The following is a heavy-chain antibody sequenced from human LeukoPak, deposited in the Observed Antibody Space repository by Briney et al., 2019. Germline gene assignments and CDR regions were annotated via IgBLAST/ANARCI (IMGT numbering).Heavy chain of an antibody. D-gene: IGHD5-12*01. CDR2: ITSGGNT. CDR1: GFTVSSNY. Sequence: QPGGSLILSCAASGFTVSSNYMNWVRQAPGKGLEWVSVITSGGNTYYADSVKGRFTTSRDNSKNTLYVQMNSLRAEDTAIYYCARGRGYRDYDRPLDYWGQGTLVTVSS. CDR3: ARGRGYRDYDRPLDY. V-gene: IGHV3-53*01. J-gene: IGHJ4*02.